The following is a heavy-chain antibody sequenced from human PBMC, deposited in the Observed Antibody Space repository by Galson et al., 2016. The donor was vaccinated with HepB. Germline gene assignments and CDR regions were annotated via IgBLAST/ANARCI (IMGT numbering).Heavy chain of an antibody. CDR1: GFIFSSYA. D-gene: IGHD5-24*01. CDR2: IKQDGSEE. J-gene: IGHJ4*02. Sequence: SLRLSCAASGFIFSSYAMTWVRQAPGKGPEWVANIKQDGSEEYYVDSVKGRFTISRDNAKNSVYLQMNSLRDEDTAVYYCARDGGGGYNLDYWGQGTLVTVSS. V-gene: IGHV3-7*01. CDR3: ARDGGGGYNLDY.